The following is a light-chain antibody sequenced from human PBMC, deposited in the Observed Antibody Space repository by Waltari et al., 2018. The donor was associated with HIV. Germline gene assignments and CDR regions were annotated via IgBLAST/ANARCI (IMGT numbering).Light chain of an antibody. CDR3: QSYDSSLSGSV. J-gene: IGLJ2*01. Sequence: QSVLTQPPSVSGAPGQRVTLSCTGSSSNIGTHAVHWYQQVPGRAPKLLIYNDNNRPSGVPDRFSGSKSGTSASLAITWLQAEDETDYYCQSYDSSLSGSVFGGGTKLTVL. V-gene: IGLV1-40*01. CDR2: NDN. CDR1: SSNIGTHA.